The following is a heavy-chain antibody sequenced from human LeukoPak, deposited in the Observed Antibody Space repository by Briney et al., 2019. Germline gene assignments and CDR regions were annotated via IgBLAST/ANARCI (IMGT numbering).Heavy chain of an antibody. CDR3: ATLSPRRFGELLLAWGN. D-gene: IGHD3-10*01. Sequence: GASVKVSCKVSGYTLTELSMHWVRQAPGKGLEWMGGFDPEDGETIYAQKFQGRVTMTEDTSTDTAYMELSSLRSEDTAVYYCATLSPRRFGELLLAWGNWGQGTLVTVSS. V-gene: IGHV1-24*01. CDR2: FDPEDGET. CDR1: GYTLTELS. J-gene: IGHJ4*02.